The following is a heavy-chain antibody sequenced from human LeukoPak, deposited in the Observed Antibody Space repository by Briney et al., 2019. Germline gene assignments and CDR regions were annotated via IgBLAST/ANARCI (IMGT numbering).Heavy chain of an antibody. V-gene: IGHV3-23*01. CDR3: AKVGDYGGNSGWFDP. CDR2: ISGSGGST. CDR1: GFTFSSYG. D-gene: IGHD4-23*01. J-gene: IGHJ5*02. Sequence: GGSLRLSCAASGFTFSSYGMSWVRQAPGKGLEWVSAISGSGGSTYYADSVKGRFTISRDNSKNTLYLQMNSLRAEDTAVYYCAKVGDYGGNSGWFDPWGQGTLVTVSS.